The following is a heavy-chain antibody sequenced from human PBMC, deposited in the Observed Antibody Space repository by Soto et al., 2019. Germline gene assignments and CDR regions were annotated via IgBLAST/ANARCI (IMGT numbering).Heavy chain of an antibody. J-gene: IGHJ4*02. Sequence: SVKVSCKASGGTFSSYAISWVRQAPGQGLEWMGGIIPVFGTANYAQKFQGRVTITADESTSTAYMELSSLRSEDTAVYYCARDRIPYYYGSGSYRTNFDYWGQGTLVTVSS. CDR2: IIPVFGTA. D-gene: IGHD3-10*01. V-gene: IGHV1-69*13. CDR3: ARDRIPYYYGSGSYRTNFDY. CDR1: GGTFSSYA.